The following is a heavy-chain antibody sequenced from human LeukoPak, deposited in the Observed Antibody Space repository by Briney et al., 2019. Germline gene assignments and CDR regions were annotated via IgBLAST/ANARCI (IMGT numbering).Heavy chain of an antibody. V-gene: IGHV3-7*01. Sequence: GGSLRLSCAVSGFNFRDHWMDWVRQAPGKGLQWVGHIKNDGSETYYLDSLKGRFSISRDNTNNALYLQMNSLRAEDTAVYYCARDLGWLQPGGSFDYWGQGTLVTVSS. CDR2: IKNDGSET. D-gene: IGHD5-24*01. J-gene: IGHJ4*02. CDR1: GFNFRDHW. CDR3: ARDLGWLQPGGSFDY.